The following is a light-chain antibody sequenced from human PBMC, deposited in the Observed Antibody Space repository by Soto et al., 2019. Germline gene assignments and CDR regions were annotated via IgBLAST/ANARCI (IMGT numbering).Light chain of an antibody. Sequence: EIVMTQSPATLSVSPGERATLSCRASQSVSSYLAWYQQKPGQAPRLLIYGASSRATGIPVRFSGSGSGTEFTLTISSLQSEDFAVYYCQQYNNWPLTLGQGTRLEI. J-gene: IGKJ5*01. CDR3: QQYNNWPLT. CDR2: GAS. CDR1: QSVSSY. V-gene: IGKV3-15*01.